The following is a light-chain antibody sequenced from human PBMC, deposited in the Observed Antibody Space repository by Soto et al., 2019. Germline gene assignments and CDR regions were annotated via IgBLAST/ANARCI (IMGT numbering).Light chain of an antibody. CDR2: STY. J-gene: IGLJ3*02. Sequence: QAVVTQEPSLTVSPGGTVTLTCASSTGAVTSDYYPNWLQQKPGQAPRSLIHSTYTRHFWTPARFSGSLLGGKAALTVSDVQPEDEADYYCLLYHGAAQVFGGETKLTVL. CDR1: TGAVTSDYY. CDR3: LLYHGAAQV. V-gene: IGLV7-43*01.